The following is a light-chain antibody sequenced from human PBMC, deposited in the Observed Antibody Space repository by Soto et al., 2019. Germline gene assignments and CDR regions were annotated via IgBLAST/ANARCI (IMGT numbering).Light chain of an antibody. CDR1: QTIRSSY. CDR2: GAS. CDR3: QQYGSSPYT. V-gene: IGKV3-20*01. J-gene: IGKJ2*01. Sequence: EIVLTQSPGTLSLSPGERATLSCRASQTIRSSYLAWYQQKPGQAPRLLIYGASTRATGLPDRFRGRGSGTDFTLTISRLEPEDFAVYYCQQYGSSPYTFGQGTKLEIK.